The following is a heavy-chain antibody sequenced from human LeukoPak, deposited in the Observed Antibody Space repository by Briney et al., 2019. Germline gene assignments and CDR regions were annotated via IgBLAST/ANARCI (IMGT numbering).Heavy chain of an antibody. Sequence: PSETLSLTCTVSGDSISNYYWGWIRQPPGKGLEWIGSINYSGSTYYNPSLKSRVTISVDTSNNQFSLKLSSVTAADTAVYYCACLTTADAFDIWGQGTMVTVSS. CDR1: GDSISNYY. D-gene: IGHD3-22*01. J-gene: IGHJ3*02. CDR3: ACLTTADAFDI. V-gene: IGHV4-39*07. CDR2: INYSGST.